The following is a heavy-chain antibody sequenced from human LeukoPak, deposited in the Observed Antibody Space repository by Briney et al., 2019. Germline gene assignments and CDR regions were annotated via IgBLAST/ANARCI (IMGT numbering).Heavy chain of an antibody. CDR1: GGSFSGYY. J-gene: IGHJ4*02. Sequence: PSETLSLTCDVYGGSFSGYYWSWIRQPAGKGLEWIGRIYTSGSTNYNPSLKSRVTMSVDTSKNQFSLKLSSVTAADTAVYYCARGTPSYFDYWGQGTLVTVSS. CDR3: ARGTPSYFDY. CDR2: IYTSGST. V-gene: IGHV4-59*10.